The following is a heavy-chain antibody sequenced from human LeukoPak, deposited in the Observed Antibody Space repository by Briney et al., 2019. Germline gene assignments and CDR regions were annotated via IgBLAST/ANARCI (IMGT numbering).Heavy chain of an antibody. V-gene: IGHV3-74*01. J-gene: IGHJ4*02. D-gene: IGHD5-24*01. CDR2: IDIDGNT. Sequence: GGSLRLSCVASGFAFSHHYMHWVRQAPGKGRVWVSRIDIDGNTNYADSVKGRFTISRDNTKDTLYLQMNSLRAEDTAVYYCARDLNYNFDYWGQGALVTVSS. CDR3: ARDLNYNFDY. CDR1: GFAFSHHY.